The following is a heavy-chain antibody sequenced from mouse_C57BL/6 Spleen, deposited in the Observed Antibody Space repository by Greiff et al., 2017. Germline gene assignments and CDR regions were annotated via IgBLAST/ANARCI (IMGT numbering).Heavy chain of an antibody. J-gene: IGHJ3*01. CDR2: IYPGSGST. CDR3: ATDYYDLAWFAY. CDR1: GYTFTSYW. Sequence: QVQLQQPGAELVKPGASVKMSCKASGYTFTSYWLTWVKQRPGQGLEWIGDIYPGSGSTNYNAKFKSKATLTVDTSSSTAYMQLSSLTSEDAAVYDCATDYYDLAWFAYWGQGTLVTVSA. D-gene: IGHD2-4*01. V-gene: IGHV1-55*01.